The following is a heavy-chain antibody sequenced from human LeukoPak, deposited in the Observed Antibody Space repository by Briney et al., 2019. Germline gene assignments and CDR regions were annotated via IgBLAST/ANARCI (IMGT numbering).Heavy chain of an antibody. Sequence: PGGSLRPSCTASGFTFSGFWMSWVRQAPGKGLAWVADINQDATENYYVDSVKGRFTISRDNAKNSLFLQMYNLRAEDTAVYYCARAGVTVDATTWDWGQGTLVTVSS. D-gene: IGHD2-15*01. CDR3: ARAGVTVDATTWD. V-gene: IGHV3-7*01. CDR2: INQDATEN. J-gene: IGHJ4*02. CDR1: GFTFSGFW.